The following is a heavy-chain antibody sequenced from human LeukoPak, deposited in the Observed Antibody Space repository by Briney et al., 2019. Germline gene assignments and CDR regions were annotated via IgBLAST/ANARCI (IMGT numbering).Heavy chain of an antibody. CDR2: ISAYNGNT. CDR3: ARFLDPRYCSGGSCYSDY. V-gene: IGHV1-18*01. D-gene: IGHD2-15*01. CDR1: GYTFTSYG. J-gene: IGHJ4*02. Sequence: ASVKVSCKASGYTFTSYGISWVRQAPGQGLEWMGWISAYNGNTNYAQKLQGRVTVTTDTSTSTAYMELRSLRSDDTAVYYCARFLDPRYCSGGSCYSDYWGQGTLVTVSS.